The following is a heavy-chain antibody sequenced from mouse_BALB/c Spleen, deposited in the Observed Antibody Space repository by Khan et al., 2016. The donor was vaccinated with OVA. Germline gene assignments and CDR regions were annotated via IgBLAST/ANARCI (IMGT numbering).Heavy chain of an antibody. J-gene: IGHJ2*01. CDR2: IDPANGNT. CDR1: GFNIKATY. V-gene: IGHV14-3*02. Sequence: VQLQQSGAELVKPGASVKLSCTASGFNIKATYMHWVKQRPEQGLEWIGRIDPANGNTKYDPKFQGKATITADTSSNTAYLQLSSLTSEDTAVYYCARMARKWGQGTTLTVSA. CDR3: ARMARK.